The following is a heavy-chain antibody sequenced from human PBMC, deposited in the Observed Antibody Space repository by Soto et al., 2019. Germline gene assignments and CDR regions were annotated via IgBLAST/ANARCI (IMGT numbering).Heavy chain of an antibody. V-gene: IGHV3-49*03. CDR1: GFTFGDYA. J-gene: IGHJ3*02. CDR2: IRSKAYGGTT. Sequence: PGGSLRLSCTASGFTFGDYAMSWFRQAPGKGLEWVGFIRSKAYGGTTEYAASVKGRFTISRDDSKSIAYLQMNSLKTEDTAVYYCTRVRIVVVVAATRGAFDNWGQVTMVTVSS. D-gene: IGHD2-15*01. CDR3: TRVRIVVVVAATRGAFDN.